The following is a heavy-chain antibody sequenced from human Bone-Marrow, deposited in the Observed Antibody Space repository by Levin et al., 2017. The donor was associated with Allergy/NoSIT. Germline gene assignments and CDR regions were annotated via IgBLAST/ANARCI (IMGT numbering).Heavy chain of an antibody. J-gene: IGHJ6*02. CDR1: GGTLSTYT. Sequence: PGESLKISCKASGGTLSTYTITWVRQGPGQGLEWVGGIMPFSGTPDYAQMFQGRVTINADESTNTVYMELRRLRSEDTAKYFCAGSYVDRERPWEYYGMDVWGQGTTVNVSS. D-gene: IGHD2/OR15-2a*01. V-gene: IGHV1-69*01. CDR3: AGSYVDRERPWEYYGMDV. CDR2: IMPFSGTP.